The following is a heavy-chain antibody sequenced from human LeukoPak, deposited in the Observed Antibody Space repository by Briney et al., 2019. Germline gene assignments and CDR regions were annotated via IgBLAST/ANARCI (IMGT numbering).Heavy chain of an antibody. CDR3: AASSGSYDFDY. CDR1: GYTFTSYD. Sequence: GASVKVSCKASGYTFTSYDINWVRQATGQGLEWMGWMNPNSGNTGYAQKFQGRVIITRNTSISTAYMKLSSLRSEDTAVYYCAASSGSYDFDYWGQGTLVTVSS. J-gene: IGHJ4*02. CDR2: MNPNSGNT. D-gene: IGHD1-26*01. V-gene: IGHV1-8*03.